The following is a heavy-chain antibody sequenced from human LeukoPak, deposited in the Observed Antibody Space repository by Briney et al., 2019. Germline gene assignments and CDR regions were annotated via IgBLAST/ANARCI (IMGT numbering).Heavy chain of an antibody. J-gene: IGHJ3*02. V-gene: IGHV3-9*01. CDR3: ARERAVLRAFDI. CDR1: GFTFDDYA. Sequence: GRSLRLSCAASGFTFDDYAMHWVRQAPGKGLEWVSGISWNSGSIGYADSVKGRFTISRDNAKNSLYLQMNSLRAEDTAVYYCARERAVLRAFDIWGQGTMVTVSS. CDR2: ISWNSGSI.